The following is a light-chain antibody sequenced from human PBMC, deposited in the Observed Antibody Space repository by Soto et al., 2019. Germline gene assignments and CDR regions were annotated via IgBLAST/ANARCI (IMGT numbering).Light chain of an antibody. J-gene: IGLJ3*02. CDR2: TNN. V-gene: IGLV1-44*01. Sequence: QLVLTQPPSASGTPGQRVTISCSGTSSNIGSRTVNWYQQLPGTAPKLLIYTNNQRPSGVPDRFSGSKSGTSASLAISGLQSEDEADYYCAAWDDSLKGWVFGGGTKLTVL. CDR1: SSNIGSRT. CDR3: AAWDDSLKGWV.